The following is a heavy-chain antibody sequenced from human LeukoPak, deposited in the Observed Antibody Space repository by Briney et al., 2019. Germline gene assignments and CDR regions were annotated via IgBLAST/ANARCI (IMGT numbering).Heavy chain of an antibody. V-gene: IGHV4-39*07. J-gene: IGHJ6*02. CDR3: RGYYYYYGMDV. D-gene: IGHD3-10*01. CDR1: GGSISSSSYY. Sequence: SETLSLTCTVSGGSISSSSYYWSWIRQPPGKGLEWIGEINHSGSTNYNPSLKSRVTISVDTSKNQFSLKLSSVTAADTAVYYCRGYYYYYGMDVWGQGTTVTVSS. CDR2: INHSGST.